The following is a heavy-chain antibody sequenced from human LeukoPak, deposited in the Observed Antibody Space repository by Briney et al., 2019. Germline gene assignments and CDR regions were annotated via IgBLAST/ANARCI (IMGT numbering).Heavy chain of an antibody. CDR3: ASFDKPRLVEFYDSVENFDY. V-gene: IGHV3-21*01. J-gene: IGHJ4*02. Sequence: GGSLRLSCAASGFTFSSYSMNWVRQAPGKGLEWVSSISSSSSYIYYADSVKGRFTISRDNAKNSLYLQMNSLRAEDTAVYYCASFDKPRLVEFYDSVENFDYWGQGTLVTVSS. CDR2: ISSSSSYI. CDR1: GFTFSSYS. D-gene: IGHD3-22*01.